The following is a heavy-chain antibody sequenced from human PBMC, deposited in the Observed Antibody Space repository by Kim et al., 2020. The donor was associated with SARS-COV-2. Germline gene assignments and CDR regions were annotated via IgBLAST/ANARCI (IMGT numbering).Heavy chain of an antibody. J-gene: IGHJ5*02. D-gene: IGHD3-3*01. CDR3: ARDPKTYYDCWSGYYSWFDP. CDR2: INPNSGGT. Sequence: ASVKVSCKASGYTFTGYYMHWVRQAPGQGLEWMGRINPNSGGTNYAQKFQGRVTMTRDTSISTAYMELSRLRSDDTAVYYCARDPKTYYDCWSGYYSWFDPWGQGTLVTVSS. CDR1: GYTFTGYY. V-gene: IGHV1-2*06.